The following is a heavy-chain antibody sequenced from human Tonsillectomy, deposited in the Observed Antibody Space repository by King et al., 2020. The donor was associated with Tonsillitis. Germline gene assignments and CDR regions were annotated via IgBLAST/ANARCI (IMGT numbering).Heavy chain of an antibody. J-gene: IGHJ4*02. V-gene: IGHV3-53*02. CDR2: IYSDGST. CDR1: GFTVTSIY. D-gene: IGHD3-10*01. Sequence: EVKLVETGGGLIQPGGSLRISCTASGFTVTSIYITWVRQAPGKGLEWVSLIYSDGSTYYADSVKGRFTISRDNSKNTLYLQMNSLRTEDTAVYYCATVTGSGNYIYFDYWGQGTLVTVSS. CDR3: ATVTGSGNYIYFDY.